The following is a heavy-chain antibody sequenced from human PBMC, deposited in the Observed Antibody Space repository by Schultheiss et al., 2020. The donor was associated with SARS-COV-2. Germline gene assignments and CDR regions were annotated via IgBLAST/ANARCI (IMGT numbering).Heavy chain of an antibody. CDR3: AREGGALSHIVVVTAMVY. J-gene: IGHJ4*02. CDR1: GFTVSSNY. Sequence: GGSLRLSCGASGFTVSSNYMSWVRQAPGKGLEWVSVIYSGGSTYYADSVKGRFTISRDNAKNTLYLQMNSLRAEDTAVYYCAREGGALSHIVVVTAMVYWGQGTLVTVSS. D-gene: IGHD2-21*02. V-gene: IGHV3-53*01. CDR2: IYSGGST.